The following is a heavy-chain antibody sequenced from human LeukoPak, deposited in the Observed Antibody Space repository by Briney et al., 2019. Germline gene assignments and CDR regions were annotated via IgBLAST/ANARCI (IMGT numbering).Heavy chain of an antibody. D-gene: IGHD2-2*01. V-gene: IGHV4-30-4*01. J-gene: IGHJ4*02. CDR2: INYSGIT. CDR3: ARESCSSTSCYRGHWCDY. CDR1: GGSVGSADYY. Sequence: SQTLSLTCSVSGGSVGSADYYWSWIRQSPGKGLDWIGYINYSGITYYNPSLKSRVTISVDTSKNQFSLKLSSVTAADTAVYYCARESCSSTSCYRGHWCDYWGQGTLVTVSS.